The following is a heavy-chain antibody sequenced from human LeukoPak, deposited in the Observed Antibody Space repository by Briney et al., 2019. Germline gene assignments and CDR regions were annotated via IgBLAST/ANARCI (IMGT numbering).Heavy chain of an antibody. CDR1: GYTFTGYY. CDR2: INPNSGGT. D-gene: IGHD6-13*01. J-gene: IGHJ4*02. CDR3: ARDPYSSSYLDY. Sequence: GASVTVSCTASGYTFTGYYMHWVRQAPGQGLEWMGWINPNSGGTNYAQKFQGRVTMTRDTSISTAYMELSRLRSDDTAVYYCARDPYSSSYLDYWGQGTLVTVSS. V-gene: IGHV1-2*02.